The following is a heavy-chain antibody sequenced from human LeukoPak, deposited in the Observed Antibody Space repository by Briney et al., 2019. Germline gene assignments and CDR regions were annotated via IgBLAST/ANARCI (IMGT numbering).Heavy chain of an antibody. D-gene: IGHD5-18*01. Sequence: PGGSLRLSCAASGFTFSSYWMSWVRQAPGKGLEWVANIKEDGGEKYYVDSVKGRFTISRDNAKNSLYLQMNSLRAEDTAVYYCTTAARGYSYHYWGQGTLVSVSS. V-gene: IGHV3-7*01. CDR3: TTAARGYSYHY. J-gene: IGHJ4*02. CDR1: GFTFSSYW. CDR2: IKEDGGEK.